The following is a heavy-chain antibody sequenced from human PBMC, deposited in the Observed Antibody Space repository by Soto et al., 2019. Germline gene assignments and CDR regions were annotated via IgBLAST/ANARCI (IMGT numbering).Heavy chain of an antibody. V-gene: IGHV1-69*13. Sequence: SVKVSCKASGGTFSSYAISWVRQAPGQGLEWMGGIIPIFGTANYAQKFQGRVTITADESTSTAYMELSSPRSEDTAVYYCARFKCSGGSCYVDYWGQGTLVTVSS. J-gene: IGHJ4*02. CDR3: ARFKCSGGSCYVDY. CDR1: GGTFSSYA. D-gene: IGHD2-15*01. CDR2: IIPIFGTA.